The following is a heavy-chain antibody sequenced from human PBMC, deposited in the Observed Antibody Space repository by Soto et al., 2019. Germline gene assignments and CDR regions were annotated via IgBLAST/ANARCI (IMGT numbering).Heavy chain of an antibody. CDR2: MSPSNAYT. Sequence: PGESRKISCKGSAYSFTSYWISWVRQMPGKGLEWMGRMSPSNAYTNYNPSFQRHHTLSADQSISTAYLQWSSLKASETAMYYCARRNRPLGSSSWYDYYYYGMDVWGQGTTVTVSS. J-gene: IGHJ6*02. CDR1: AYSFTSYW. V-gene: IGHV5-10-1*01. D-gene: IGHD6-13*01. CDR3: ARRNRPLGSSSWYDYYYYGMDV.